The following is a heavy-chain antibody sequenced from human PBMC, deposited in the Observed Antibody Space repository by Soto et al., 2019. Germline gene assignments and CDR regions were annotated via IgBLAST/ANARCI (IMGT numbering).Heavy chain of an antibody. J-gene: IGHJ4*02. V-gene: IGHV4-31*03. Sequence: PSETLSLTCTVSGGSISSGTYYWSWIRQHPGKGLEWIGYIYYSGSTYYNPSLKSRLTISVDTSKSQLSLKLSSVTAADTAVYYCARSPIPRDDFWSGYYTSPPHYFDYWGQGTPVTVTS. D-gene: IGHD3-3*01. CDR3: ARSPIPRDDFWSGYYTSPPHYFDY. CDR1: GGSISSGTYY. CDR2: IYYSGST.